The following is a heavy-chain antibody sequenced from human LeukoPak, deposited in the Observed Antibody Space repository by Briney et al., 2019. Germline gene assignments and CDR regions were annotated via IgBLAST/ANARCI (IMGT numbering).Heavy chain of an antibody. J-gene: IGHJ4*02. D-gene: IGHD3-10*01. CDR1: GYTFTGYY. V-gene: IGHV1-18*04. CDR3: ARVMGSWFGEYPDDY. CDR2: ISAYNGNT. Sequence: ASVKVSCKASGYTFTGYYMHWVRQAPGQGLEWMGWISAYNGNTNYAQKLQGRVTMTTDTSTSTAYMELRSLRSDDTAVYYCARVMGSWFGEYPDDYWGQGTLVTVSS.